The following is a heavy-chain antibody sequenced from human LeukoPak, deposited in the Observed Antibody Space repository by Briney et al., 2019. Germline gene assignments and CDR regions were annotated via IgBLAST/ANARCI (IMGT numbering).Heavy chain of an antibody. D-gene: IGHD3-10*01. Sequence: SETLSLTCTVSGGSISSYYWSWIRQSPGKGLEWIGEVSHDGNTNKNPSLKSRVTILVDKSKNQFSLKLSAVTAADTAVYFCARLYMNTGATTGSFDSWGQGTPVTVSS. J-gene: IGHJ4*02. V-gene: IGHV4-34*01. CDR1: GGSISSYY. CDR2: VSHDGNT. CDR3: ARLYMNTGATTGSFDS.